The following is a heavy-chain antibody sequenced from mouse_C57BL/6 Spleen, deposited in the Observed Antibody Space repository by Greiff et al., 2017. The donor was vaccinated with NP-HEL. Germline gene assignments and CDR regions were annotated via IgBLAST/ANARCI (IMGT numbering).Heavy chain of an antibody. V-gene: IGHV1-81*01. CDR1: GYTFTSYG. J-gene: IGHJ3*01. CDR2: IYPRSGNT. D-gene: IGHD2-4*01. CDR3: ARRSYYDYDGAY. Sequence: QVQLQQSGAELARPGASVKLSCKASGYTFTSYGISWVKQRTRQGLEWIGEIYPRSGNTYYNEKFKGKATLTADKSSSTAYMELRSLTSEDSAVYFCARRSYYDYDGAYWGQGTLVTVSA.